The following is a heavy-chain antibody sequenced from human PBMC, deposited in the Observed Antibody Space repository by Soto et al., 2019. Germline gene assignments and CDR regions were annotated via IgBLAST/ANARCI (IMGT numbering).Heavy chain of an antibody. D-gene: IGHD4-17*01. V-gene: IGHV4-31*03. J-gene: IGHJ5*02. CDR1: GGSISSGGYY. CDR2: IYYSGST. CDR3: ARAAHDYGDYVGNWFDP. Sequence: SETLSLTCTVSGGSISSGGYYWSWIRQHPGKGLEWIGYIYYSGSTYYNPSLKSRVTISVDTSKNQFSLKPSSVTAADTAVYYCARAAHDYGDYVGNWFDPWGQGTLVTVSS.